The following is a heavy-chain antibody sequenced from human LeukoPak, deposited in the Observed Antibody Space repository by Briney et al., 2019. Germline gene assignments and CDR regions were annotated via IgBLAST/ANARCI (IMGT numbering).Heavy chain of an antibody. CDR1: GYTFTGYY. CDR3: ARGKRARDSRPLYYFDY. J-gene: IGHJ4*02. CDR2: INPNSGGT. Sequence: GASVKVSCKASGYTFTGYYMHWVRQAPGQGLGWMGWINPNSGGTNYAQKFQGWVTMTRDTSISTAYMELSRLRSDDTAVYYCARGKRARDSRPLYYFDYWGQGTLVTVSS. D-gene: IGHD3-22*01. V-gene: IGHV1-2*04.